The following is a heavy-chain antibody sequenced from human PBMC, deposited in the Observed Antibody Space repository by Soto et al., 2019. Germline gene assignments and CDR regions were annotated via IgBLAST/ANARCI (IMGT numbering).Heavy chain of an antibody. Sequence: PSETLSLTCTVSGGSISSSSYYWGWIRQPPGKGLEWIGRIYYSGSTYYNPSLKSRVTISVDTSKNQFSLKLSSVTAADTAVYYCARARFLEWLFPYYFDYWGQGTLVTVSS. J-gene: IGHJ4*02. D-gene: IGHD3-3*01. CDR1: GGSISSSSYY. V-gene: IGHV4-39*01. CDR3: ARARFLEWLFPYYFDY. CDR2: IYYSGST.